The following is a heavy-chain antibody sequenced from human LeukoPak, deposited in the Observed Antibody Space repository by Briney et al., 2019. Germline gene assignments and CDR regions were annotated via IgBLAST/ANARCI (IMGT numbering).Heavy chain of an antibody. CDR2: IKSKTDGGTT. D-gene: IGHD3/OR15-3a*01. V-gene: IGHV3-15*01. J-gene: IGHJ4*02. CDR3: TTDLARPRGLIIGRRAY. CDR1: GFTFSNAW. Sequence: GGSLRLSCAASGFTFSNAWMSWVRQAPGKGLEWVGRIKSKTDGGTTDYAAPVKGRFTISRDDSKNTLYLQMNSLKTEDTAVYYCTTDLARPRGLIIGRRAYWGQGTLVTVSS.